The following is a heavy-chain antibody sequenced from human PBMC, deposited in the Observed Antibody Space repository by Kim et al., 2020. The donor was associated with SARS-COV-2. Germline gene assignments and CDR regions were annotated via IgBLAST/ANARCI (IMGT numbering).Heavy chain of an antibody. Sequence: SETLSLTCTVSGGSISSYYWSWIRQPPGKGLEWIGYIYYSGSTNYNPSLKSRVTISVDTSKNQFSLKLSSVTAADTAVYYCARVHCSSTSCYKPYYYYGMDVWGQGTTVTVSS. CDR2: IYYSGST. J-gene: IGHJ6*02. V-gene: IGHV4-59*01. D-gene: IGHD2-2*02. CDR3: ARVHCSSTSCYKPYYYYGMDV. CDR1: GGSISSYY.